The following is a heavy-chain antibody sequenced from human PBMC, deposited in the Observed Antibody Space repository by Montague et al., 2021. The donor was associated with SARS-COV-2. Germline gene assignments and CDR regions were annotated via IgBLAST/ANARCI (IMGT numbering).Heavy chain of an antibody. Sequence: SLRLSCAASGFTFSSYSMNWVRQAPGKGLEWVSSISSSSSYIYYADSVKGRFTISRDNAKNSLYLQMNSLRAEDTAVYYCARSNVDTAMDFNWFDSWGQGTLVTVSS. D-gene: IGHD5-18*01. V-gene: IGHV3-21*01. CDR1: GFTFSSYS. J-gene: IGHJ5*01. CDR2: ISSSSSYI. CDR3: ARSNVDTAMDFNWFDS.